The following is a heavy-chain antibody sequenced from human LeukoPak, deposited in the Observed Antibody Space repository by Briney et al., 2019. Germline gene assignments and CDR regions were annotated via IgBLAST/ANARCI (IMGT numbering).Heavy chain of an antibody. D-gene: IGHD3-3*01. CDR3: AKAPSYDFWSGYYFDY. CDR2: LNTDGAWI. Sequence: GGSLRLSCAASGFTFRSYVMSWVRLAPGKGLEWVSGLNTDGAWIYYADSVKGRFTISRDNAKNSLYLQMNSLRAEDTALYYCAKAPSYDFWSGYYFDYWGQGTLVTVSS. J-gene: IGHJ4*02. CDR1: GFTFRSYV. V-gene: IGHV3-23*01.